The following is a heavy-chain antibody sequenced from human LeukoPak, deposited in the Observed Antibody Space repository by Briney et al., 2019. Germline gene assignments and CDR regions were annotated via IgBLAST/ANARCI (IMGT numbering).Heavy chain of an antibody. CDR3: ARDRGRNSFDY. Sequence: MAGGSLRLSCAASGFTVSSNYMSWVRQAPGKGLEWVSSISSSSSYIYYADSVKGRFTISRDNSKNSLYLQLTSLRAEDTVLYYCARDRGRNSFDYWGQGTLVSVSS. J-gene: IGHJ4*02. V-gene: IGHV3-21*01. D-gene: IGHD1-14*01. CDR2: ISSSSSYI. CDR1: GFTVSSNY.